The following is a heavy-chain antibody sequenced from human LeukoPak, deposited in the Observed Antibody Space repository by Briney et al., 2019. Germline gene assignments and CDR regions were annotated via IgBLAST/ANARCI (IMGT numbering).Heavy chain of an antibody. CDR3: ARHLGSGWYPTAYNWFDP. CDR2: IYPGDSGT. V-gene: IGHV5-51*01. D-gene: IGHD6-19*01. Sequence: GESLKISCKGSGYSFTSYWIGWVRQMPGKGLEWMGIIYPGDSGTRYSPSFQGQVTISADKSISTAYLQWSSLKASDTAMYYCARHLGSGWYPTAYNWFDPWGQGTLVTVSS. J-gene: IGHJ5*02. CDR1: GYSFTSYW.